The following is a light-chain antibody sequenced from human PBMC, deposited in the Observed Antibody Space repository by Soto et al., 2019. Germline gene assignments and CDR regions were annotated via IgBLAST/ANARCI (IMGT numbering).Light chain of an antibody. V-gene: IGLV1-40*01. CDR3: QSYDSSLSANYV. CDR2: GNS. CDR1: SSNIGAGYD. Sequence: QSVLTQPPSVSGAPGQRVTISCTGSSSNIGAGYDVHWYQQLPGTAPKLLIYGNSNRPSGVPDRFSGSKSGNSASLAITGRQAEDEADYYCQSYDSSLSANYVFGTGTKLTVL. J-gene: IGLJ1*01.